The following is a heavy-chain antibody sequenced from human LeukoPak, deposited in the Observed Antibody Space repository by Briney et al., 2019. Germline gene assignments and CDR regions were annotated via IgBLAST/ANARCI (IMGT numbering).Heavy chain of an antibody. Sequence: GGSLRLSCAASGFTFSSYAMSWVRQAPGKGLEWVSSISGSGGSTYYADSVKGRFTISRDNSKNTLYLQMTSLRAEDTAVYYCAKDQVWIVVGSFDYWGQGTLVTVSS. CDR1: GFTFSSYA. D-gene: IGHD3-22*01. J-gene: IGHJ4*02. CDR2: ISGSGGST. CDR3: AKDQVWIVVGSFDY. V-gene: IGHV3-23*01.